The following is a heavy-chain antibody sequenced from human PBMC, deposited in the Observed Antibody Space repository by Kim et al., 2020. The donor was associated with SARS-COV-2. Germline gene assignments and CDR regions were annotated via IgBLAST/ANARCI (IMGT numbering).Heavy chain of an antibody. D-gene: IGHD3-16*01. J-gene: IGHJ3*02. CDR3: VRDRMGGAFDI. V-gene: IGHV3-48*01. Sequence: GGSLRLSCATSGFTFSAYDMNWVRQAPGKGLEWLSFITKSSATIYYADSVQGRFTISRDNAKNSLYLQMNSLRAEDTALYYCVRDRMGGAFDIWGQGPMV. CDR2: ITKSSATI. CDR1: GFTFSAYD.